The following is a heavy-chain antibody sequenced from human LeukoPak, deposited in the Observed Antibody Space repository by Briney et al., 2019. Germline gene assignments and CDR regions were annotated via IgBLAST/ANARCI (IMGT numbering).Heavy chain of an antibody. V-gene: IGHV3-21*01. D-gene: IGHD2-15*01. Sequence: PGGSLRLSCAASGFTFSSYSMNWVRQAPGKGLEWVSSISSSSSYIYYADSVKGLFTISRDNAKNSLYLQMNSLRAEDTAVYYCASIYCSGGSCYFGFWGQGTLVTVSS. J-gene: IGHJ4*02. CDR3: ASIYCSGGSCYFGF. CDR2: ISSSSSYI. CDR1: GFTFSSYS.